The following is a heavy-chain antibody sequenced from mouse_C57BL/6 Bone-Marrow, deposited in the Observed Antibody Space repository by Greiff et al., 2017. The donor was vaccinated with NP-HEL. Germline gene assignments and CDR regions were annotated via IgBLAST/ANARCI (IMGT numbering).Heavy chain of an antibody. CDR1: GYTFTSYW. D-gene: IGHD3-3*01. V-gene: IGHV1-61*01. Sequence: QVQLQQPGAELVRPGSSVKLSCKASGYTFTSYWMDWVKQRPGQGLEWIGNIYPSDSETLYNQKFKDKATLTVDKSSSTAYMQLSSLTSEDSAVYYCARKGGQLSYFDYWGQGTTLTVSS. J-gene: IGHJ2*01. CDR2: IYPSDSET. CDR3: ARKGGQLSYFDY.